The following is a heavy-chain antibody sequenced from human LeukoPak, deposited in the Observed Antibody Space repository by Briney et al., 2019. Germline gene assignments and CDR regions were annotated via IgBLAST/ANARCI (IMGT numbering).Heavy chain of an antibody. CDR3: AKSNGYGLIDI. V-gene: IGHV4-59*12. CDR1: GGSISNYY. Sequence: PSETLSLTCTVSGGSISNYYWNWIRQPPGKGLEWIGYVYYSGSTNYNPSLQSRVTISLDTSKNQFSLNLNSVTAADTAVYYCAKSNGYGLIDIWGQGTMVTVSS. D-gene: IGHD2-2*03. J-gene: IGHJ3*02. CDR2: VYYSGST.